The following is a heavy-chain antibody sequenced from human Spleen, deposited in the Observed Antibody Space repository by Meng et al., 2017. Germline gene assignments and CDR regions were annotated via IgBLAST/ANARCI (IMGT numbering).Heavy chain of an antibody. CDR3: ARFGRDGYPIDN. Sequence: GGSLRLSCAASGFTFSSYAMSWVRQAPGKGLEWVSVIYSGGSTYYADSLRGRFTISRHNSKNTLYLQMDSLRAEDTAVYYCARFGRDGYPIDNWGQGTLVTVSS. CDR2: IYSGGST. V-gene: IGHV3-53*04. J-gene: IGHJ4*02. D-gene: IGHD5-24*01. CDR1: GFTFSSYA.